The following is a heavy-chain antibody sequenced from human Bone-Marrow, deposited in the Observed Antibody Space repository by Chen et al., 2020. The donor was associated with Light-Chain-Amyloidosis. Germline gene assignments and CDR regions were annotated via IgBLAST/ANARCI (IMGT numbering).Heavy chain of an antibody. CDR1: GFSFSSYW. J-gene: IGHJ3*02. CDR2: INTDGSTT. D-gene: IGHD3-22*01. CDR3: VYDSHREAAFDI. V-gene: IGHV3-74*02. Sequence: EEHLVESGGGLVQPGRSLRLSCEASGFSFSSYWMHWVRQAPGKGLVWVSRINTDGSTTTYADSVRGRFTISSDNAKNTLFLQMSSLRAEDTAIYYCVYDSHREAAFDIWGQGTMVTVSS.